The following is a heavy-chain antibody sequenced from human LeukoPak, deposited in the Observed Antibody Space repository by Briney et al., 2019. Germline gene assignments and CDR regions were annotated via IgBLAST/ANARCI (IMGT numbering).Heavy chain of an antibody. CDR3: LRDNNRDLGWQAILGGAPYDF. J-gene: IGHJ4*02. D-gene: IGHD7-27*01. CDR2: ITALGSME. CDR1: GFTFSCYE. Sequence: GGSLRLSCATSGFTFSCYEFSWVRQAPGKGLDWVSSITALGSMEYYAESVKGRFTISRDNAKKSLYLQMTSLRPEDTAVYYCLRDNNRDLGWQAILGGAPYDFWGQGTRVTVSS. V-gene: IGHV3-48*03.